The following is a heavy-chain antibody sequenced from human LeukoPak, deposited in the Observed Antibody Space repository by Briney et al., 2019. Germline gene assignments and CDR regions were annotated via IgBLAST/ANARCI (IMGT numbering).Heavy chain of an antibody. Sequence: PGGSLRLSCAASGFTFSGSALHWVRQASGKGLEWVGRIRSTANGYATAYAASVKGRFTISRDDSKNTAYLQMDSLKTEDTAVYYCTGNYNGSGSYADFDYWGQGTLVTVSS. V-gene: IGHV3-73*01. CDR1: GFTFSGSA. J-gene: IGHJ4*02. CDR2: IRSTANGYAT. CDR3: TGNYNGSGSYADFDY. D-gene: IGHD3-10*01.